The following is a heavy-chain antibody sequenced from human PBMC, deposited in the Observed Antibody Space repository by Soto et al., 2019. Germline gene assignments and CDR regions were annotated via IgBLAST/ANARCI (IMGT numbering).Heavy chain of an antibody. CDR2: IGIGGDT. D-gene: IGHD3-10*01. J-gene: IGHJ6*02. V-gene: IGHV3-13*01. CDR3: ARGPGSPRYYNGMDV. CDR1: GFTLSNHD. Sequence: GGSLRLSCSASGFTLSNHDMYWVRQATGKSLEWVSAIGIGGDTYYPASVKGRFTISRQNAKNSLHLQMNNLRAGDTAVYYCARGPGSPRYYNGMDVWGQGTTVTVSS.